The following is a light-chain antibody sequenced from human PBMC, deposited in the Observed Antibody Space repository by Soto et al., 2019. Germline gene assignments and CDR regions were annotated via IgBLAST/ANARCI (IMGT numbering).Light chain of an antibody. CDR1: QGIRND. Sequence: AIRMTQSPSSLSASTGDRVTITCRASQGIRNDLGWYQQKPGKAPKLLIYAASSLHSGVPSRFSGSGSGTDFTLTISSLQPEDFATYYCLQDYNYPRTFGQGTKVDIK. J-gene: IGKJ1*01. CDR3: LQDYNYPRT. V-gene: IGKV1-6*01. CDR2: AAS.